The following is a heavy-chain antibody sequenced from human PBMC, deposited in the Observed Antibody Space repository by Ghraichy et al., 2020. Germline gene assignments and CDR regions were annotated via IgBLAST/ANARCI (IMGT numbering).Heavy chain of an antibody. J-gene: IGHJ4*02. CDR2: ISAYNGNT. CDR1: GYTFTSYG. V-gene: IGHV1-18*01. CDR3: ARGYCSSTSCYHLDY. Sequence: ASVKVSCKASGYTFTSYGISWVRQAPGQGLEWMGWISAYNGNTNYAQKLQGRVTMTTDTSTSTAYMELRSLRSDDTAVYYCARGYCSSTSCYHLDYWGQGTLVTVSS. D-gene: IGHD2-2*01.